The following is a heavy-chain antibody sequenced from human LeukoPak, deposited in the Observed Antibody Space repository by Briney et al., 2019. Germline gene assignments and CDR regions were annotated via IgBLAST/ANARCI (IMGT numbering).Heavy chain of an antibody. CDR2: IYYSGST. CDR3: ARHGRRWLQLYYFDY. J-gene: IGHJ4*02. V-gene: IGHV4-39*01. Sequence: PSETLSLTCTVSGGSISSSSYYWGWIRQPPGKGLEWIGSIYYSGSTYYNPSLKSRVTISVDTSKNQFSLKLSSVTAADTAVYYCARHGRRWLQLYYFDYWGQGTLVTVSS. CDR1: GGSISSSSYY. D-gene: IGHD5-24*01.